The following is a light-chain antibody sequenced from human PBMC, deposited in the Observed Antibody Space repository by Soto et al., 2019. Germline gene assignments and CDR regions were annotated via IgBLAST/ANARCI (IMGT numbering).Light chain of an antibody. Sequence: EIVLTQSPGTLSLSPGASATLSCRASQSVSSSYLAWYQQKPGQAPRLLIYGASSRATGIPDRFSGSGSGTDFTLTISRLEPEDFAVYYCQQYGSSSWTFGQGTKVDIK. CDR1: QSVSSSY. CDR2: GAS. CDR3: QQYGSSSWT. J-gene: IGKJ1*01. V-gene: IGKV3-20*01.